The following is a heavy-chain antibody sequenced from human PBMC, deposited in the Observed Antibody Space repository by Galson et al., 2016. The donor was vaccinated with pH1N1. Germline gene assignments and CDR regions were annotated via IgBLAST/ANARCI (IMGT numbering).Heavy chain of an antibody. CDR3: LKYDSSGFYYGRLVD. V-gene: IGHV3-23*01. CDR1: GFTLSSSA. J-gene: IGHJ4*02. Sequence: SLRLSCAASGFTLSSSAMNWVRQAPGKGLEWVSAISGSGESTYYADSVKGRFTISRDNPKNTLYLQLNSLRAGDSAVYYCLKYDSSGFYYGRLVDWGQGTLVTVSS. CDR2: ISGSGEST. D-gene: IGHD3-22*01.